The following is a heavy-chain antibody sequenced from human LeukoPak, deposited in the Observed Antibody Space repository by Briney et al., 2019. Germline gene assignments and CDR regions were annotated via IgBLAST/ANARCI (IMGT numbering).Heavy chain of an antibody. V-gene: IGHV3-33*01. Sequence: GRSLRLSCAASGFTFSSYGMHWVRQAPGKGLEWVAVIWYDGSNKYYADSVKGRLTISRDNSKNTLYLQMNSLRAEDTAVYYCARDGKDYYYYGMDVWGQGTTVTVSS. CDR2: IWYDGSNK. D-gene: IGHD1-1*01. J-gene: IGHJ6*02. CDR3: ARDGKDYYYYGMDV. CDR1: GFTFSSYG.